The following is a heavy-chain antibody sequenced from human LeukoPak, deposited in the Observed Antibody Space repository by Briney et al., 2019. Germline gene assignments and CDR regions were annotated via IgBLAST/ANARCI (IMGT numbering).Heavy chain of an antibody. V-gene: IGHV3-30-3*01. CDR2: ISYDGSNK. CDR1: GFTFSSYA. D-gene: IGHD3-3*01. J-gene: IGHJ4*02. Sequence: GGSLRLSCAASGFTFSSYAMPWVRQAPGKGLEWVAVISYDGSNKYYADSVKGRFTISRDNSKNTLYLQMNSLRAEDTAVYYCARAPIYGPFDYWGQGTLVTVSS. CDR3: ARAPIYGPFDY.